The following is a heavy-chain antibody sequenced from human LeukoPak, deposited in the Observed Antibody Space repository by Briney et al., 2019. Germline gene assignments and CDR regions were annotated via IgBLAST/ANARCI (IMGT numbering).Heavy chain of an antibody. Sequence: ASVKVSFKASGYTFTIYAMHWVRQAPGQRLEWMGWINAGNGNTKYSQKFQGRVTITRDTSASTAYMELSGLRSEDTAVYYCARDRGGEQWLAFYFDYWGQGTLVTVSS. CDR1: GYTFTIYA. J-gene: IGHJ4*02. V-gene: IGHV1-3*01. CDR2: INAGNGNT. CDR3: ARDRGGEQWLAFYFDY. D-gene: IGHD6-19*01.